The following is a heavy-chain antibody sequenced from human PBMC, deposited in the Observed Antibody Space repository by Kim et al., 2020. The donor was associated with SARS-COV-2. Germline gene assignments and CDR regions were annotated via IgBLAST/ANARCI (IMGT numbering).Heavy chain of an antibody. CDR3: ARDRPRIAARPGWFDP. CDR2: IWYDGSNK. V-gene: IGHV3-33*01. Sequence: GGSLRLSCAASGFTFSSYGMHWVRQAPGKGLEWVAVIWYDGSNKYYADSVKGRFTISRDNSKNTLYLQMNSLRAEDTAVYYCARDRPRIAARPGWFDPWGQGTLVTVSS. D-gene: IGHD6-6*01. J-gene: IGHJ5*02. CDR1: GFTFSSYG.